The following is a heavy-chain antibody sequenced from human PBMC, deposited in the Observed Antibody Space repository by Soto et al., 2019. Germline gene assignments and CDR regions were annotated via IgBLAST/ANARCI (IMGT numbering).Heavy chain of an antibody. CDR3: ARQTTVTPFDY. CDR2: IIPILGIA. CDR1: GGTFSSYT. Sequence: QVQLVQSGAEVKKPGSSVKVSCKASGGTFSSYTISWVRQAPGQGLEWMGRIIPILGIANYAQKFQGRVTITADKSTSTAYMELSSLRSEDTAVYYCARQTTVTPFDYWGQGTLVTVSS. J-gene: IGHJ4*02. V-gene: IGHV1-69*02. D-gene: IGHD4-17*01.